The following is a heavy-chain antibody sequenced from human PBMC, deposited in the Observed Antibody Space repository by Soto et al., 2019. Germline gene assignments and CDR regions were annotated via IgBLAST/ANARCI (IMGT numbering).Heavy chain of an antibody. CDR1: GFTFDDYA. Sequence: EVHLVESGGGLVQPGRSLRLSCTASGFTFDDYAMHWVRQVPGKGLEWVSSISWNSGNIVYAGSVKGRFTISRDSANNSLYLQMSSRRTEDTALYYCAKGAVTSIFGYFDYWGQGTLVTVSS. J-gene: IGHJ4*02. V-gene: IGHV3-9*01. CDR2: ISWNSGNI. D-gene: IGHD3-3*01. CDR3: AKGAVTSIFGYFDY.